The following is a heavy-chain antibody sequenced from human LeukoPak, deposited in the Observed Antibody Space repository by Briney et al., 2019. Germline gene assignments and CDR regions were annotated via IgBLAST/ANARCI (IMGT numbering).Heavy chain of an antibody. CDR3: AKDRDVSGTYYISV. CDR1: GFPFSSYA. J-gene: IGHJ4*02. D-gene: IGHD3-10*01. Sequence: AGSLTLSCVASGFPFSSYAMSWVRQAPEKGLEWVSVISASGGTTHDAGYVKGRFTISRDNAKNTPYLQMNRLRAEDTAVYYCAKDRDVSGTYYISVWGQGTLVTVSS. CDR2: ISASGGTT. V-gene: IGHV3-23*01.